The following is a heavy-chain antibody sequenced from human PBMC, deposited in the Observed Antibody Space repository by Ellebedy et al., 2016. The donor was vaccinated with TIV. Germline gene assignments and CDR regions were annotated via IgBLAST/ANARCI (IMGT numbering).Heavy chain of an antibody. CDR3: AHYLAGWGGRGN. Sequence: MPSETLSLTCSVSGDSVSSGAYHWSWIRQPPGKGLEWIGQIIDSGNSNYNPSLKSRVTISVDTTRNQFSLELSSVTAADTALYYCAHYLAGWGGRGNWGQGTLVTVSS. CDR2: IIDSGNS. D-gene: IGHD6-19*01. J-gene: IGHJ4*02. CDR1: GDSVSSGAYH. V-gene: IGHV4-61*08.